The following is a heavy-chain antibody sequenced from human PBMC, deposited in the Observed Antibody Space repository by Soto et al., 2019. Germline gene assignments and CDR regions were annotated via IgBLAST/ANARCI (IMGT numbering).Heavy chain of an antibody. CDR3: ARAGAAAGKVEY. D-gene: IGHD6-13*01. J-gene: IGHJ4*02. CDR1: GFSFSTYW. V-gene: IGHV3-74*01. Sequence: EVQLVESGGGLVQPGGFLRLSCAASGFSFSTYWMHWVRQAPGRGLVGVSRIDGDGTSTTYADSVKGRFTISRDNAKNTLYLQINSLRAEDTALYYCARAGAAAGKVEYWGQGTLVTVSS. CDR2: IDGDGTST.